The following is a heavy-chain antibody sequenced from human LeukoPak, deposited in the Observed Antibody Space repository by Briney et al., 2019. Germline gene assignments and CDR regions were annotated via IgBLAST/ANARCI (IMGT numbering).Heavy chain of an antibody. J-gene: IGHJ4*02. Sequence: GGSLRLSCAASGFTFNIYAMSWVRQAPGRGLEWVSSITSSVDSTFYADSVSGRCPISRDNSSTTLFLKMNRLRVEDTAIYYCAKDRPNYYGSNGHYYRQNGDYWGQGTLVTVSS. D-gene: IGHD3-22*01. CDR2: ITSSVDST. CDR1: GFTFNIYA. CDR3: AKDRPNYYGSNGHYYRQNGDY. V-gene: IGHV3-23*01.